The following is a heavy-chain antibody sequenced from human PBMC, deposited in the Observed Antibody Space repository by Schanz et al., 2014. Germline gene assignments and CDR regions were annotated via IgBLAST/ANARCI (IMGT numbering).Heavy chain of an antibody. D-gene: IGHD2-2*01. CDR2: ISPYTGNT. J-gene: IGHJ4*02. CDR1: GYTFSDYG. Sequence: QVQLVQSGDEVKKPGASVKVSCKTSGYTFSDYGITWVRQAPGQGLEWVGWISPYTGNTHYFDKMEGRVTMTTDTSTSTVYMELSSLRSEDTAVYYCARAPTAYCSDTSCLGTPFDYWGQGTLVTVSS. V-gene: IGHV1-18*01. CDR3: ARAPTAYCSDTSCLGTPFDY.